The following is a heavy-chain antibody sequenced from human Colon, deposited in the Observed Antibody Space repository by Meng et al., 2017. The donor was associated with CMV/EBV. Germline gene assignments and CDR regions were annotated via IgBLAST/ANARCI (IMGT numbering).Heavy chain of an antibody. CDR3: ARAPYSGDHLINDY. J-gene: IGHJ4*02. D-gene: IGHD1-26*01. CDR1: GYAFTDYY. Sequence: ASVKVSCKTSGYAFTDYYLHWVRQAPGQGLEWMGWVNPNTGDTNYVQKFQGRVTLTRDTPLTTAYMELGSLRSDDTALYFCARAPYSGDHLINDYWGQGTLVTVSS. CDR2: VNPNTGDT. V-gene: IGHV1-2*02.